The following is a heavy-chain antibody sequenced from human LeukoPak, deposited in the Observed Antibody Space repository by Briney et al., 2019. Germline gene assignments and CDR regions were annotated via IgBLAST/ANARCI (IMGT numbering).Heavy chain of an antibody. V-gene: IGHV3-23*01. J-gene: IGHJ4*02. D-gene: IGHD6-19*01. Sequence: GGSLRLSCAASGFTFSSYAMSWVRQAPGKGLEWVSGTSGSGRSIHYADSVKGRFTISRDNSKNTLYLQMNSLRADDTAVYYCAKDMNSWRDGSGLGDYLDYWGQGTLVTVSS. CDR1: GFTFSSYA. CDR2: TSGSGRSI. CDR3: AKDMNSWRDGSGLGDYLDY.